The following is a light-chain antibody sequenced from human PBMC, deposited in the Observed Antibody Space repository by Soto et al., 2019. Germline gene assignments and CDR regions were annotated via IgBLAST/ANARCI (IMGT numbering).Light chain of an antibody. CDR1: SSNIGAIYD. J-gene: IGLJ2*01. V-gene: IGLV1-40*01. CDR3: HSYGRSLSGVV. CDR2: GNN. Sequence: QSVLTQPPSVSGAPGQRVTISCSGSSSNIGAIYDVHWYQLLPGTAPKLLIYGNNNRPSGVPDRFSGSKSGTSASLAITGLQAEDEADYYCHSYGRSLSGVVFGGGTKVTVL.